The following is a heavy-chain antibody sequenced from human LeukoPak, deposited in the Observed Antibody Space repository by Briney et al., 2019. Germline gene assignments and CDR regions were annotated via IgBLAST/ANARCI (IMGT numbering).Heavy chain of an antibody. CDR3: GRLPKKTAVTITNNAIDL. CDR2: IYYMGNT. Sequence: SETLSLTCTVSGGSIINNSYFWAWIRQPPGKGLEWIGTIYYMGNTYYSPSLRSRVTMSVDTSKNQFYLRLSSVTAADMAVYYCGRLPKKTAVTITNNAIDLWGQGTMVTVSS. D-gene: IGHD1-14*01. V-gene: IGHV4-39*01. CDR1: GGSIINNSYF. J-gene: IGHJ3*01.